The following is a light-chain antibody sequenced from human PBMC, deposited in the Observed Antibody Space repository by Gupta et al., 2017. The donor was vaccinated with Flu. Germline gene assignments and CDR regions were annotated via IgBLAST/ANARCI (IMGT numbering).Light chain of an antibody. CDR3: QQDDSTPYT. CDR1: LSCSNRSDDKNY. Sequence: GEETTINYSSSLSCSNRSDDKNYLAWYQKKPGQPPKLLIYSAATRASGVPDRFSGGGSGTDFTLTISSLQAEDVSVYYCQQDDSTPYTFGQGTKLEVK. CDR2: SAA. J-gene: IGKJ2*01. V-gene: IGKV4-1*01.